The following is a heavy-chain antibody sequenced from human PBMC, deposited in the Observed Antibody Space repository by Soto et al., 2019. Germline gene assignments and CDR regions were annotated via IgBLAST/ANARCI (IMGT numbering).Heavy chain of an antibody. J-gene: IGHJ5*02. CDR3: ARGHTTLHTGWFDP. V-gene: IGHV4-59*01. CDR2: THYGGST. CDR1: GDSMSSFY. D-gene: IGHD4-4*01. Sequence: SETLSLTCTVSGDSMSSFYWTWIRQPPGKGLEWIGYTHYGGSTDYNPSLKSRVTISLDTSKNRFSLKLSSVTAADTAVYYCARGHTTLHTGWFDPWGQGTLVTVSS.